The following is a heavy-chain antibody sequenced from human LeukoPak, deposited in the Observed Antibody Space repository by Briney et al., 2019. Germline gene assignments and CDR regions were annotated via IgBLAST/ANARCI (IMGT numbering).Heavy chain of an antibody. D-gene: IGHD6-13*01. J-gene: IGHJ4*02. CDR1: GGSVSSGSYY. Sequence: SETLSLTCTVSGGSVSSGSYYWSWIRQPPGKGLEWIGYIYYSGSTNYNPSLKSRVTISVDTSKNQFSLKLSSVTAADTAVYYCASYAADTFDYWGQGTLVTVSS. CDR2: IYYSGST. CDR3: ASYAADTFDY. V-gene: IGHV4-61*01.